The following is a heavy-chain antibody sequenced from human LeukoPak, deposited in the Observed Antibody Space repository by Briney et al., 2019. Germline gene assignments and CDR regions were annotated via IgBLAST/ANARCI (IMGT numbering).Heavy chain of an antibody. V-gene: IGHV4-59*08. CDR2: IYYNGDT. Sequence: SETLSLTCTISGGSISTDYWSWIRQSPGKGLVYIGHIYYNGDTRYNPSLGRPVTISVDTSKNQFSLKLTSVTAADTAVYYCARLAYRPPDHPEYMDVWGQGATVTVSS. D-gene: IGHD1-14*01. CDR3: ARLAYRPPDHPEYMDV. J-gene: IGHJ6*02. CDR1: GGSISTDY.